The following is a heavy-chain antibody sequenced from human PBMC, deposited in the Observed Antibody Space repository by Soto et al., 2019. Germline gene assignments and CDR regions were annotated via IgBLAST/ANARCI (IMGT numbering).Heavy chain of an antibody. D-gene: IGHD2-15*01. CDR2: IYWDDDK. CDR3: AHSHYCSGGSCDSNWFDP. J-gene: IGHJ5*02. V-gene: IGHV2-5*02. CDR1: GFSLSTSGVG. Sequence: QITLKESGPTLVKPTQTLTLTCTFSGFSLSTSGVGVGWIRQPPGKALEWLALIYWDDDKRYSPALKSRLTLTNNTSKNQETLTMTKMHPVDTATYDCAHSHYCSGGSCDSNWFDPWGQGTLVTVSS.